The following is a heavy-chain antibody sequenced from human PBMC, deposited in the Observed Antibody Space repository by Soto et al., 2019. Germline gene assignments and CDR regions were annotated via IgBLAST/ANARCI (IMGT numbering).Heavy chain of an antibody. D-gene: IGHD1-26*01. V-gene: IGHV1-69*04. Sequence: ASVKVSCKASGGTFSSYTISWVRQAPGQGLEWMGRIIPILGIANYAQKFQGRVTITADKSTSTAYMELSSLRSEDTAVYYCARELWELLTYNWFDPWGQGTLVTVS. CDR2: IIPILGIA. CDR3: ARELWELLTYNWFDP. J-gene: IGHJ5*02. CDR1: GGTFSSYT.